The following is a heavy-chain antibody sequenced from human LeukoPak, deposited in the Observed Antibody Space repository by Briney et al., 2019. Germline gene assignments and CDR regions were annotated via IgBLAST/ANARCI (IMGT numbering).Heavy chain of an antibody. CDR2: ISPGDSDT. J-gene: IGHJ4*02. D-gene: IGHD3-10*01. CDR3: ARPSQLVLGSPIGLFDH. CDR1: GYSFSNFW. V-gene: IGHV5-51*01. Sequence: GESLKISCKGSGYSFSNFWIVWVRQMPGKGLEWLGIISPGDSDTRYNPSFQGQVTISADKSISTAYLHWSSLKASDTAIYCCARPSQLVLGSPIGLFDHWGQGTLVTVSS.